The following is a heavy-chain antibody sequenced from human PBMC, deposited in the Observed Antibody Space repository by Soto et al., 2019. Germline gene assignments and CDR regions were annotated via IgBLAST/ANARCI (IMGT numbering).Heavy chain of an antibody. Sequence: GGSLRLSCAASGFTFSSNAMSWVRQAPGKGLEWVSAISGTTDNTYYTDSVKGRFTISRDNSKNTLYLQMNSLRAEDTALYYCAKSLRGVIIDFDSWGQGTLVTVSS. V-gene: IGHV3-23*01. D-gene: IGHD3-10*01. J-gene: IGHJ4*02. CDR1: GFTFSSNA. CDR3: AKSLRGVIIDFDS. CDR2: ISGTTDNT.